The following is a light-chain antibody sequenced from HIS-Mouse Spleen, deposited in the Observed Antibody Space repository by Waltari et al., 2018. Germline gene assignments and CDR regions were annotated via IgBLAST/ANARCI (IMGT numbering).Light chain of an antibody. CDR3: SSYTSSSTRV. CDR2: DVS. J-gene: IGLJ3*02. V-gene: IGLV2-14*03. CDR1: SSDVGGYNY. Sequence: QSALTQPASVSGSPGPSITISCTGTSSDVGGYNYVSWYPQHPGKAPKLMIYDVSNRPSGVSNRFSGSKSGNTASLTISGLQAEDEADYYCSSYTSSSTRVFGGGTKLTVL.